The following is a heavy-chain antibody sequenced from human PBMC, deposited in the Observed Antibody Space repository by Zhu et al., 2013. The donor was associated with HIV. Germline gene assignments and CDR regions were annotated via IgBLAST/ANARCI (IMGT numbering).Heavy chain of an antibody. V-gene: IGHV1-46*01. CDR1: GYTFTSYY. D-gene: IGHD3-22*01. J-gene: IGHJ4*02. CDR3: ARDYYDSSGYYYGLDY. Sequence: QVQLVQSGAEVKKPGASVKVSCKASGYTFTSYYMHWVRQAPGQGLEWMGIINPSGGSTSYAQKFQGRVTMTRDTSTSTVYMELSSLRSEDTAVYYCARDYYDSSGYYYGLDYWGQGTLVTVSS. CDR2: INPSGGST.